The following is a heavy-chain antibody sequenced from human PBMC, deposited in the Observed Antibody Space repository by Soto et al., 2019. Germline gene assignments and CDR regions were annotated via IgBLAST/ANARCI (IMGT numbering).Heavy chain of an antibody. V-gene: IGHV4-39*01. Sequence: SETLSLTCSASGGSITSSSHFWGWVRQPPGKGLEWIGTIYFTGNTYYTPSLKSRLTMSIDTSKNEFSLRLSSVTAADTAVYYCAGQTFTIAAASYGRSNWFDPWGPGTLVTVSS. D-gene: IGHD6-25*01. J-gene: IGHJ5*02. CDR1: GGSITSSSHF. CDR2: IYFTGNT. CDR3: AGQTFTIAAASYGRSNWFDP.